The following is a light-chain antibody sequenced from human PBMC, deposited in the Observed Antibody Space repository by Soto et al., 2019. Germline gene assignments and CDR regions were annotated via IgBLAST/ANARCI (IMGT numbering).Light chain of an antibody. J-gene: IGKJ1*01. V-gene: IGKV3-20*01. Sequence: EIVLTQSPGTLSLSPGERATLSCRASQSVSSIAWYQQKPGQAPRLLIYGASSSGTSITHSMFGSGWSGNVFLTTSGLEQEDVAVDYYHQYDSTFSTFGQGTKVDIK. CDR2: GAS. CDR3: HQYDSTFST. CDR1: QSVSS.